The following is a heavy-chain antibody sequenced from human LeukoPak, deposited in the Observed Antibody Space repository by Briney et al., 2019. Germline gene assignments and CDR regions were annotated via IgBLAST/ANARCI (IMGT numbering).Heavy chain of an antibody. CDR2: ISGSGGST. V-gene: IGHV3-23*01. CDR1: GFTFSSYA. Sequence: GSLRLSCAASGFTFSSYAMSWVRPAPGKGLEWVSAISGSGGSTYYADSVKGRFTISRDNSKNTLYLQMNSLRAEDTAVYYCAATRLLVRGVPSYWGQGTLVTVSS. J-gene: IGHJ4*02. CDR3: AATRLLVRGVPSY. D-gene: IGHD3-10*01.